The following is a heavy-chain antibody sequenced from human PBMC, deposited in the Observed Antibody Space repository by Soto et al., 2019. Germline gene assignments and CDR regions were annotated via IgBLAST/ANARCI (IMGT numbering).Heavy chain of an antibody. J-gene: IGHJ3*02. CDR3: ARDLEYYDFWSGYLGAFDI. CDR2: IYYSGST. V-gene: IGHV4-59*01. D-gene: IGHD3-3*01. CDR1: GGSISSYY. Sequence: ASETLSLTCTVSGGSISSYYWSWIRQPPGKGLEWIGYIYYSGSTNYNPSLKSRVTISVDTSKNQFSLKLSSVTAADTAVYYCARDLEYYDFWSGYLGAFDIWGQGTMVTVSS.